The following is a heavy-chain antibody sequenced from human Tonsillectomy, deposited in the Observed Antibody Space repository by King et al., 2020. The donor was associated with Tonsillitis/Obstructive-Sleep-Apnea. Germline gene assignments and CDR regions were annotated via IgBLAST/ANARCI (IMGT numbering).Heavy chain of an antibody. J-gene: IGHJ4*02. CDR1: GDSISSYY. D-gene: IGHD3-10*01. Sequence: PLQESGPGLVKPSETLSLTCTVSGDSISSYYWSWIRQPPGKGLEWIGYIFYSGSTNYNPSLKSRVTISVDTSKNQFSLKLSSVTAADTAVYYCASSRYGSGSFDYWGQGTLVTVSS. V-gene: IGHV4-59*01. CDR3: ASSRYGSGSFDY. CDR2: IFYSGST.